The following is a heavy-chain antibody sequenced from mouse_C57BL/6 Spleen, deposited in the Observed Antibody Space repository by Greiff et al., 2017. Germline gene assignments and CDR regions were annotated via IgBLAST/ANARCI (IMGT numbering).Heavy chain of an antibody. CDR3: ARIPIYYYGSSYEGFAY. D-gene: IGHD1-1*01. V-gene: IGHV14-2*01. J-gene: IGHJ3*01. CDR2: IDPEDGET. Sequence: EVKLVESGAELVKPGASVKLSCTASGFNIKDYYMHWVKQRTEQGLEWIGRIDPEDGETKYAPKFQGKATITADTSSNTAYLQLSSLTSEDTAVYYCARIPIYYYGSSYEGFAYWGQGTLVTVSA. CDR1: GFNIKDYY.